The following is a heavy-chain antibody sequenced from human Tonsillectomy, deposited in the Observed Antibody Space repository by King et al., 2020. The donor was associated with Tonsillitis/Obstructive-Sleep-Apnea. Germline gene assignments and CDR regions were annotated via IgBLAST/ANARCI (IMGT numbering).Heavy chain of an antibody. D-gene: IGHD3-3*01. CDR3: ARVRSYDFWSGYYDI. Sequence: VQLVESGGGVVRPGGSLRLSCAASGFTFDDYGMSWVRQAPGKGLEWVSGINWNGGSTDYADSVKGRFTISRDNGKNSLYLQMSSLRAEDTALYHCARVRSYDFWSGYYDIWGQGTMVTVPS. CDR2: INWNGGST. V-gene: IGHV3-20*01. CDR1: GFTFDDYG. J-gene: IGHJ3*02.